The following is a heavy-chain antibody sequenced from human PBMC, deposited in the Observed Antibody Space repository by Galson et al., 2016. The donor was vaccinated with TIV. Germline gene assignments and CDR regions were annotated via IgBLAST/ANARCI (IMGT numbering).Heavy chain of an antibody. Sequence: SETLSLTFSVSGGSITSFYWSWIRQPPGKGLEWIGYIYFDGSTIYNPSLKSRVTVSVDTARNEFSLPLRSVTAADTAVYYWAREGSGDYDWGRAAFDNWGQGTLVTVSS. CDR2: IYFDGST. D-gene: IGHD4-17*01. CDR1: GGSITSFY. CDR3: AREGSGDYDWGRAAFDN. J-gene: IGHJ4*02. V-gene: IGHV4-59*01.